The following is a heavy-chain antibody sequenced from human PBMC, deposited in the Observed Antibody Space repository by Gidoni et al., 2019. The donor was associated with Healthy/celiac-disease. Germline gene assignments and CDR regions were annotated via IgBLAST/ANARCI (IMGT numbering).Heavy chain of an antibody. CDR3: ASQIVVDLRDAFDI. Sequence: EVQLVQSGAEVKKPGESLKISCKGSGYSFNSYWIGWVRQMPVKGLEWMGIIYPCDSHTRYCPSFQGQVTISADKSISTAYLQWSSLKASDTAMYYCASQIVVDLRDAFDIWGQGTMVTVSS. CDR1: GYSFNSYW. CDR2: IYPCDSHT. D-gene: IGHD3-22*01. J-gene: IGHJ3*02. V-gene: IGHV5-51*01.